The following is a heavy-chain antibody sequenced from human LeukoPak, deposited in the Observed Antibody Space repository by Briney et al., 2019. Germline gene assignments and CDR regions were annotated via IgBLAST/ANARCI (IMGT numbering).Heavy chain of an antibody. Sequence: GGSLRLSCAASGFTFSSYAMSWVRPAPGRGLGWVAVIWRDGTNQYYADSVKGRFTISRDNSKNTVYLHMNSLRAEDTAVYFCAKDAQRGFDYSNSLEYWGQGTLVTVSS. CDR3: AKDAQRGFDYSNSLEY. CDR2: IWRDGTNQ. V-gene: IGHV3-23*03. CDR1: GFTFSSYA. J-gene: IGHJ4*02. D-gene: IGHD4-11*01.